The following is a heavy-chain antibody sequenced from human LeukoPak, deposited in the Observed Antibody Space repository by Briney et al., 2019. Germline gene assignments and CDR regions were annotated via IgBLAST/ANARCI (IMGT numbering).Heavy chain of an antibody. CDR1: GFTFSSYW. Sequence: GGSLRLSCAASGFTFSSYWMSWVSQAPGKGLEWVANIKQDGSEIYYVDSVKGRFTISRDNAKNSLYLQMNSLRAEDTAVYYCARSWSGYYVHFDYWGQGTLVTVSS. J-gene: IGHJ4*02. CDR3: ARSWSGYYVHFDY. V-gene: IGHV3-7*01. D-gene: IGHD3-3*01. CDR2: IKQDGSEI.